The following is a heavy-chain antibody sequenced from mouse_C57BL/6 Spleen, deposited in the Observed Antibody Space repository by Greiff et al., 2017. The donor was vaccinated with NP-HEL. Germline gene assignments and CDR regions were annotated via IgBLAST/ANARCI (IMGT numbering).Heavy chain of an antibody. Sequence: EVMLVESGGGLVQPGGSMKLSCVASGFTFSNYWMNWVRQSPEKGLEWVAQIRLKSDNYATHYAESVKGRFTISRDDSKSSVYLQMNNLRAEDTGIYYCTELYYYGSSSRFAYWGQGTLVTVSA. V-gene: IGHV6-3*01. CDR3: TELYYYGSSSRFAY. CDR1: GFTFSNYW. J-gene: IGHJ3*01. D-gene: IGHD1-1*01. CDR2: IRLKSDNYAT.